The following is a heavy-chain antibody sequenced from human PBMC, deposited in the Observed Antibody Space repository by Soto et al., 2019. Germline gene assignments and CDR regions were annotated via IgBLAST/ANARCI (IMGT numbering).Heavy chain of an antibody. CDR3: AREPSSKIAVAGIYNY. D-gene: IGHD6-19*01. J-gene: IGHJ4*02. CDR1: GFTFSSYS. Sequence: LRLSCAASGFTFSSYSMNWVRQAPGKGLEWVSSISSSSYIYYADSVKGRFTIPRDNAKNSLYLQMNSLRAEDTAVYYCAREPSSKIAVAGIYNYWGQGTLVTVSS. V-gene: IGHV3-21*01. CDR2: ISSSSYI.